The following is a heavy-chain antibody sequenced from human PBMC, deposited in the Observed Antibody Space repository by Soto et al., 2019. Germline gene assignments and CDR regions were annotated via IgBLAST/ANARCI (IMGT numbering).Heavy chain of an antibody. CDR2: ISGSGGST. D-gene: IGHD3-22*01. Sequence: GGSLRLSCAASGFTFSSYAMSWVRQAPGKGLAWVSAISGSGGSTYYGDSVKGRFTISRDNSKDTLYLQMNSMRAEGAAVYYCAKGDSDSSGYYPPHYYFEDWGQGTLVTVSS. CDR3: AKGDSDSSGYYPPHYYFED. J-gene: IGHJ4*02. CDR1: GFTFSSYA. V-gene: IGHV3-23*01.